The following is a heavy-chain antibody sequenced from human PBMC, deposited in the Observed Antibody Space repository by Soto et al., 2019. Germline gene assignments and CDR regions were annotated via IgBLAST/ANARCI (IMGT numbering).Heavy chain of an antibody. Sequence: GGSLRLSCTASGFTFGDYAMSWFRQAPGKGLEWVGFIRSKAYGGTTEYAASVKGRFTISRDDSKSIAYLQMNSLKTEDTAVYYCTRYYDYSKMDYYYYMDVWGKGTTVTVSS. J-gene: IGHJ6*03. CDR1: GFTFGDYA. CDR2: IRSKAYGGTT. CDR3: TRYYDYSKMDYYYYMDV. D-gene: IGHD4-4*01. V-gene: IGHV3-49*03.